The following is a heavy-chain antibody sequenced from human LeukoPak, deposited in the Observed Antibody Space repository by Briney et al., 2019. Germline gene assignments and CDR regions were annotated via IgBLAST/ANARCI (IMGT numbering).Heavy chain of an antibody. D-gene: IGHD3-10*01. V-gene: IGHV3-23*01. Sequence: GGRLVQPGGSLRLSFAASIFTFSRDAKSWVRQAPGKGLEWVSAISASGETTNYTDSVKGRFTISRDNSKNTLYLQMNSLRAEDTAVYYCAKDPPYYYGSGSSDYWGQGTLVTVSS. CDR1: IFTFSRDA. CDR3: AKDPPYYYGSGSSDY. CDR2: ISASGETT. J-gene: IGHJ4*02.